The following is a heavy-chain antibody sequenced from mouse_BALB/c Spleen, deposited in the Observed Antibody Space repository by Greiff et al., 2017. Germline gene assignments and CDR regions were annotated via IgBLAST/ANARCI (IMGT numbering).Heavy chain of an antibody. D-gene: IGHD2-3*01. CDR2: ISSGGGST. V-gene: IGHV5-12-1*01. J-gene: IGHJ2*01. CDR3: ARRGYYEDY. Sequence: EVKLVESGGGLVKPGGSLKLSCAASGFAFSSYDMSWVRQTPEKRLEWVAYISSGGGSTYYPDTVKGRFTISRDNAKNTLYLQMSSLKSEDTAMYYCARRGYYEDYWGQGTTLTVSS. CDR1: GFAFSSYD.